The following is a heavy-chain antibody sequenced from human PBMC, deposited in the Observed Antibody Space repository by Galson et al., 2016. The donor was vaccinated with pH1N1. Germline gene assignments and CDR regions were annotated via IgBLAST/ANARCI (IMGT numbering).Heavy chain of an antibody. CDR2: LYWNDDK. V-gene: IGHV2-5*01. CDR3: AHSLYGDYVGWFDP. Sequence: PALVKPTQTLTLTCTFSGFSLSTSGVGVGWIRQPPGKALGWLALLYWNDDKRYSPSMKSRLTITKDTSKNQVVLTMTNMDPVDTATYYCAHSLYGDYVGWFDPWGQGTLVTVSS. J-gene: IGHJ5*02. D-gene: IGHD4-17*01. CDR1: GFSLSTSGVG.